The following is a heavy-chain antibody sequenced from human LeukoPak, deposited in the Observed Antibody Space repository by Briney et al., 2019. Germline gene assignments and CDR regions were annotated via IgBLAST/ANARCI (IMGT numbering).Heavy chain of an antibody. CDR3: ARRFSRYYMYV. CDR2: IHHGGST. CDR1: GGSFSGYY. D-gene: IGHD3-16*01. J-gene: IGHJ6*03. Sequence: SETLSITCGVSGGSFSGYYWTWIRQSPGKGLEWIGEIHHGGSTNYKPALNSRLTMLLDSAKKQFSLRLTSVTAADPAVYYCARRFSRYYMYVWGKGTTVIVSS. V-gene: IGHV4-34*01.